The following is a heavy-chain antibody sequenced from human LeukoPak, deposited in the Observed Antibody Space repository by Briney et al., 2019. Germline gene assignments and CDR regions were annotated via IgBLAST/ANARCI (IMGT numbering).Heavy chain of an antibody. CDR3: ARGLAVAGSSWFDP. CDR2: INSDGSSR. D-gene: IGHD6-19*01. Sequence: PGGSLRLSCAASGFTFSSYWMHWVRQVPGKGLVWVSRINSDGSSRSYVDSVMGRFTISGDNAKNTLYLQLDSLRAEDTAVYYCARGLAVAGSSWFDPWGQGTLVSVSS. CDR1: GFTFSSYW. V-gene: IGHV3-74*01. J-gene: IGHJ5*02.